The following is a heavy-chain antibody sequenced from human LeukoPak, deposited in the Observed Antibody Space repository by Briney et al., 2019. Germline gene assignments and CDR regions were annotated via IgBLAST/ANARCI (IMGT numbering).Heavy chain of an antibody. CDR1: GFTFSSYA. V-gene: IGHV1-18*01. Sequence: PGRSLRLSCAASGFTFSSYAMHWVRQAPGQGLEWMGWISVYNGNTYYAQKLQGRVTMTTDTSTNTAYMELRSLRSDDTAVYYCARLAAAGIDYWGQGTLVTVSS. J-gene: IGHJ4*02. D-gene: IGHD6-13*01. CDR3: ARLAAAGIDY. CDR2: ISVYNGNT.